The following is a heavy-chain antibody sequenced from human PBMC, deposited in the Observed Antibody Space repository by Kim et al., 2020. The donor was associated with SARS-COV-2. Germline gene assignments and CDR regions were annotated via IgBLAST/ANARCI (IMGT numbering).Heavy chain of an antibody. CDR3: ARDHYGGSPARYHYGMDV. CDR2: ITGNGVT. J-gene: IGHJ6*02. CDR1: GYTFSDYA. Sequence: ASVKVSCRASGYTFSDYAMHWVRQAPGQRLEWMGWITGNGVTKYSRKFQGRITFTSDTYASTADMELSRLTSEDTAVYFCARDHYGGSPARYHYGMDVWG. D-gene: IGHD2-15*01. V-gene: IGHV1-3*01.